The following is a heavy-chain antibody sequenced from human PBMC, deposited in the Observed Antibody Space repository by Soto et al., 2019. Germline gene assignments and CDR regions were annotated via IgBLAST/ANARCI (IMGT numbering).Heavy chain of an antibody. V-gene: IGHV4-38-2*02. Sequence: LSLTCAVSGYSISSGYYWGWIRQPPGKGLEWIGSIYHSGSTYYNPSLKSRVTISVDTSKNQFSLKLSSVTAADTAVYYCARDLSGRITIFGVAPGPWFDPWGQGTLVTVSS. CDR3: ARDLSGRITIFGVAPGPWFDP. J-gene: IGHJ5*02. CDR2: IYHSGST. D-gene: IGHD3-3*01. CDR1: GYSISSGYY.